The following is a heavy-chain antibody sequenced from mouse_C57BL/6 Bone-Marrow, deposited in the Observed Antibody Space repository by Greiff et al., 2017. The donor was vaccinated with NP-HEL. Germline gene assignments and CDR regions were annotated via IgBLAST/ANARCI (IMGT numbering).Heavy chain of an antibody. CDR3: ARRGVRHYAMDD. V-gene: IGHV1-47*01. CDR2: FPPYHADT. J-gene: IGHJ4*01. Sequence: VKLQQSGAELVKPGASVKMSCKASGYTFTTYPIEWMKQNHGKSLECILTFPPYHADTKYNDPVKGKATLTVEKSSSTVYLELSRLTSDDSAVDYCARRGVRHYAMDDWGKGTSVTVSS. D-gene: IGHD2-14*01. CDR1: GYTFTTYP.